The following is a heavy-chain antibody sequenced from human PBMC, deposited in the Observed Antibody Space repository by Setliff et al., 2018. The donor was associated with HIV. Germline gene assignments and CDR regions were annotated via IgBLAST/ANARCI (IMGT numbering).Heavy chain of an antibody. V-gene: IGHV4-39*07. CDR3: ARGNYYESGTYYKDGDYYYYYYMDV. CDR1: GGSINRSPYY. J-gene: IGHJ6*03. D-gene: IGHD3-10*01. CDR2: IFYSGST. Sequence: SETLSLTCTVSGGSINRSPYYWGWIRQPPGKGLEWIASIFYSGSTYHNPSLKSRVTISVDTANNQFSLKVRSLTAADTAVYYCARGNYYESGTYYKDGDYYYYYYMDVWGKGTTVTVSS.